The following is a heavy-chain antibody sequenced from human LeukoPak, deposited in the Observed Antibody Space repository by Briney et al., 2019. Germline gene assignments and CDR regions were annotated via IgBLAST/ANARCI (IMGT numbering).Heavy chain of an antibody. Sequence: GRSLRLSCAASGFTFSSYGIHWVRQAPGKGLEWVAVIWYGGSNKYYADSVKGRFTISRDNSKNTVYLQMNSLRVGDTAVYYCAILGYCSSTRCLDYWGQGTLVTVPS. CDR1: GFTFSSYG. CDR3: AILGYCSSTRCLDY. V-gene: IGHV3-33*01. D-gene: IGHD2-2*01. J-gene: IGHJ4*02. CDR2: IWYGGSNK.